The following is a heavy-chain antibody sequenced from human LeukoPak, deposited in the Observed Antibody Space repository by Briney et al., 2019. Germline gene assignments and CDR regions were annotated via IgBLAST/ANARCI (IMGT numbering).Heavy chain of an antibody. V-gene: IGHV3-23*01. CDR2: ISGSGGST. J-gene: IGHJ4*02. CDR1: GFTFSSYA. CDR3: ARRKDYYGWGSYYVFDY. Sequence: GGSLRLSCAASGFTFSSYAMSWVRQAPGKGLEWVSLISGSGGSTYYADSVKGRFTISRDNSKNTLDLQMNSLRAEDTAVYYCARRKDYYGWGSYYVFDYWGQGTLVTVSS. D-gene: IGHD3-10*01.